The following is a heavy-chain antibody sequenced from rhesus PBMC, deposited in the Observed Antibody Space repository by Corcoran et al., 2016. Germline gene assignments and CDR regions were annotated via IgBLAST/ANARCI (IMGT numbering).Heavy chain of an antibody. D-gene: IGHD6-43*01. CDR1: GGSISSNY. CDR2: ISGSSGST. Sequence: QLQLQESGPGLVKPSETLSLTCAVSGGSISSNYWSWIRQPPGKGLEWIGYISGSSGSTSYNPSLKGRVTISTDPSKNQFSLKLSSVTAADTAVYYCAREEPRGIAAAGVDYWGQGVLVTVSS. J-gene: IGHJ4*01. V-gene: IGHV4-165*01. CDR3: AREEPRGIAAAGVDY.